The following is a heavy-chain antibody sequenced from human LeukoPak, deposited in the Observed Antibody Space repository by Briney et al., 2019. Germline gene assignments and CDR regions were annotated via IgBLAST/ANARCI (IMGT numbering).Heavy chain of an antibody. CDR3: ARDRVPAASDY. CDR2: ISSSSSTI. Sequence: GGSLRLSCAASGFTFSSYSMNWVRQAPGKGLEWVSYISSSSSTIYYADSVKGRFTISRDNAKNSLYLQMNSLRAEDTAVYYCARDRVPAASDYWGQGTLVTVSS. V-gene: IGHV3-48*04. J-gene: IGHJ4*02. D-gene: IGHD2-2*01. CDR1: GFTFSSYS.